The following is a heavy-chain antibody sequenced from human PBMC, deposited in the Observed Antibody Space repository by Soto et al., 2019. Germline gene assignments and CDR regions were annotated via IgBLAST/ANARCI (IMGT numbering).Heavy chain of an antibody. J-gene: IGHJ6*02. CDR2: ISYDGSNK. Sequence: QVQLVESGGGVVQPGRSLRLSCAASGFTFSSYAMHWVRQAPGKGLEWVAVISYDGSNKYYADSVKGRFTISRDNSKNTLYLQMNSLRAEDTAVYYCARATARLVYYYGMDVWGQGTTVTVS. V-gene: IGHV3-30-3*01. D-gene: IGHD4-4*01. CDR1: GFTFSSYA. CDR3: ARATARLVYYYGMDV.